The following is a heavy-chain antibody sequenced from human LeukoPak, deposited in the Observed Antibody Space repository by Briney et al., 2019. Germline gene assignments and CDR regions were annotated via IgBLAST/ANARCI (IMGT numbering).Heavy chain of an antibody. Sequence: PGGSLRLSCPASGFTFSTYSMNWVRQAPGKGLEWVSYISSSSSTIYYADSVKGRFTISRDNAKNSLYLQMNSLRAEDTAVYYCARDELMTSMDVWGKGTTVTVSS. CDR3: ARDELMTSMDV. CDR2: ISSSSSTI. CDR1: GFTFSTYS. V-gene: IGHV3-48*04. J-gene: IGHJ6*03. D-gene: IGHD3-10*01.